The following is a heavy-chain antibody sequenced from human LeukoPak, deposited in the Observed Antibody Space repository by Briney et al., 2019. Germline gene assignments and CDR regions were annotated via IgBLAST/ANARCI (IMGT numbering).Heavy chain of an antibody. CDR1: GGSISSGGYS. CDR3: ARAAPYGSGRNWFDP. J-gene: IGHJ5*02. CDR2: MYHSGGT. V-gene: IGHV4-30-2*01. Sequence: SQTLSLTCAVSGGSISSGGYSWSWIRQPPGKGLEWIGYMYHSGGTYYNPSLKSRVTISVNRSKNQFSLELRSVTAADTAVYYCARAAPYGSGRNWFDPWGQGTLVTVSS. D-gene: IGHD3-10*01.